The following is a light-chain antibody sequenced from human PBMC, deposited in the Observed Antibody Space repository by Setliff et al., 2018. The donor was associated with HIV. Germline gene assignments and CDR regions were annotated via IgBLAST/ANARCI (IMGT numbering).Light chain of an antibody. J-gene: IGLJ2*01. V-gene: IGLV1-51*01. CDR2: DNN. CDR1: ASNIGKNS. Sequence: GRASNIGKNSVSWYQQFPGTAPKVLIYDNNERPSGIPDRFSASKSDTAATLVITELQTEDEADYFCGSWDSTLSVVAFGGGTKVTVL. CDR3: GSWDSTLSVVA.